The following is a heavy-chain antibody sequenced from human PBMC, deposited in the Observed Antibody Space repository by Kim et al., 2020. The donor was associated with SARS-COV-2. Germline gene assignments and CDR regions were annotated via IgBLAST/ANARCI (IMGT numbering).Heavy chain of an antibody. V-gene: IGHV3-23*03. J-gene: IGHJ5*02. Sequence: GGSLRLSCAASGFTFSSYTMSWVRQAPGKGLEWVSVIFSSGSSTYYADSVKGRFTISRDNSKNTLYLQMNSLRAEDTAVYYCARDRIASAGTDENWFDPWGQGTLVTVSS. CDR2: IFSSGSST. CDR1: GFTFSSYT. D-gene: IGHD6-13*01. CDR3: ARDRIASAGTDENWFDP.